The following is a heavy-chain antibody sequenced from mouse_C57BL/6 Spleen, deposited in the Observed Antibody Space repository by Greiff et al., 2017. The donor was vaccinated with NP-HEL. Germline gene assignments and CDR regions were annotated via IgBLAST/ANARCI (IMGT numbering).Heavy chain of an antibody. CDR1: GYTFTGYW. J-gene: IGHJ1*03. V-gene: IGHV1-9*01. D-gene: IGHD1-1*01. CDR3: AREVPRGPYYGSRDWYFDV. Sequence: QVQLQQSGAELMKPGASVKLSCKATGYTFTGYWIEWVKQSPGHGLEWIGEILPGCGSSNYNEKFKGKATFTADTSSNTAYKKLSSLTTEDADIYYCAREVPRGPYYGSRDWYFDVWGTGTTVTVSS. CDR2: ILPGCGSS.